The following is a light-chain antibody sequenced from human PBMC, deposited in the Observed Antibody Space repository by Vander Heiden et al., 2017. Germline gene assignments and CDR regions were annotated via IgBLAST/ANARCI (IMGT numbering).Light chain of an antibody. J-gene: IGKJ1*01. CDR3: QQSDSTPRS. V-gene: IGKV1-39*01. CDR1: QSISSY. CDR2: AAS. Sequence: DIQMTQSPSSLSASVGDRVTITCRASQSISSYLNWYQQKPGKAPKLLIYAASSLQSGVPSRFSGSGSGTDFTLTISRLHPEDFATNYCQQSDSTPRSFGQGTKVEIK.